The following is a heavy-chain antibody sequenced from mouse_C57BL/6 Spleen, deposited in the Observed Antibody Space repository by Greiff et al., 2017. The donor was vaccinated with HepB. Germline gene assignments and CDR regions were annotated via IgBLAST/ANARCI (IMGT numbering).Heavy chain of an antibody. CDR1: GYAFSSYW. CDR3: ARREYYYGSSYEYFDV. CDR2: IYPGDGDT. Sequence: QVQLKQSGAELVKPGASVKISCKASGYAFSSYWMNWVKQRPGKGLEWIGQIYPGDGDTNYNGKFKGKATLTADKSSSTAYMQLSSLTSEDSAVYFCARREYYYGSSYEYFDVWGTGTTVTVSS. J-gene: IGHJ1*03. V-gene: IGHV1-80*01. D-gene: IGHD1-1*01.